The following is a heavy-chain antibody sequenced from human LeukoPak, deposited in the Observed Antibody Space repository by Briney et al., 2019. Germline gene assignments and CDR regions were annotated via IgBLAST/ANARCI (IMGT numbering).Heavy chain of an antibody. V-gene: IGHV4-38-2*01. D-gene: IGHD6-19*01. Sequence: PSETLSLTCAVSGYSIGSGYYWGWIRQPPGKGLEWIGSIYHSGSTYYNPSLKSRVTISVDTSKNQFSLKLSSVTAADTAVYYCARGEYSSGWFPPDYWGQGTLVTVSS. CDR3: ARGEYSSGWFPPDY. CDR2: IYHSGST. CDR1: GYSIGSGYY. J-gene: IGHJ4*02.